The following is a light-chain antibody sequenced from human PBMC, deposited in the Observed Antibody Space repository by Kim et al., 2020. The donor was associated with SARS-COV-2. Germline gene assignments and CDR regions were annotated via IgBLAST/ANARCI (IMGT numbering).Light chain of an antibody. J-gene: IGKJ1*01. CDR3: QQYNNWPRT. CDR2: GTS. CDR1: QSVSSN. V-gene: IGKV3-15*01. Sequence: EIVMTQSQATLSVSPGERATLSCRASQSVSSNLAWYQQKPGQAPRLLIYGTSTRATGIPGRFSGSGSGTEFTLTISSLQSEDFAVYYCQQYNNWPRTFGQGTKVDIK.